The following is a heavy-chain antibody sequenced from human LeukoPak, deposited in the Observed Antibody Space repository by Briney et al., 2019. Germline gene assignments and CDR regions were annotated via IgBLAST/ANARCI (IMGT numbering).Heavy chain of an antibody. CDR3: ARVRVVVTAAIDH. Sequence: PGGSLRLSCAASGFTFSSYSMNWVRQAPGKGLEWVSSISSSSSYIYYADSVKGRLTISRDNAKNSLYLQMNSLRAEDTAVYYCARVRVVVTAAIDHWGQGTLVTVSS. V-gene: IGHV3-21*01. J-gene: IGHJ4*02. D-gene: IGHD2-21*02. CDR1: GFTFSSYS. CDR2: ISSSSSYI.